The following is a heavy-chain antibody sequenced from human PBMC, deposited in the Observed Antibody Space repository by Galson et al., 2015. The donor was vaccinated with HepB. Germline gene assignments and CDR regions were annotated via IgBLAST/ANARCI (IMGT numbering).Heavy chain of an antibody. CDR1: GFIFSTYT. V-gene: IGHV3-23*01. D-gene: IGHD2/OR15-2a*01. Sequence: SLRLSCAASGFIFSTYTMNWVRQAPGKGLEWVSLINGNGRSAYYADSVKGRFTISRDNSKNTLYLQMNSLRPEDTAIYYCAKDPGRIPGIFGIFEYWGQGVLVTVSS. CDR2: INGNGRSA. J-gene: IGHJ4*02. CDR3: AKDPGRIPGIFGIFEY.